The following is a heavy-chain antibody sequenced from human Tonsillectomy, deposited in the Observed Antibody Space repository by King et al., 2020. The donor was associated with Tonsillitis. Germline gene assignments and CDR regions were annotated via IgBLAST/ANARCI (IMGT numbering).Heavy chain of an antibody. CDR2: IKSKTDGGKT. CDR1: GFTFSNAW. CDR3: TTDPSTFGGVIVPYFDY. V-gene: IGHV3-15*07. Sequence: VQLVESGGGLVKPGGSLRLSCAASGFTFSNAWMNWVRQAPGKGLEWVGRIKSKTDGGKTDYAAPVKGRFTISRDDSKNTLYLQMNSLKTEDTAVYYCTTDPSTFGGVIVPYFDYWGQGTLVTVSS. D-gene: IGHD3-16*02. J-gene: IGHJ4*02.